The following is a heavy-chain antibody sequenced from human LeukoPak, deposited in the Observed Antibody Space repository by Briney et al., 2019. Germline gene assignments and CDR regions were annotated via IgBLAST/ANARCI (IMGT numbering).Heavy chain of an antibody. CDR1: GFTLSTYW. D-gene: IGHD6-19*01. V-gene: IGHV3-74*01. CDR2: INSDGSSI. J-gene: IGHJ4*02. Sequence: GGSLRLSCAASGFTLSTYWMHWVRQAPGKGLVWVSRINSDGSSISYADSVKGRFTISRDNAKNTPYLQMNSLRAEDTAVYYCARVKDSSGWYHYFDYWGQGTLVTVSS. CDR3: ARVKDSSGWYHYFDY.